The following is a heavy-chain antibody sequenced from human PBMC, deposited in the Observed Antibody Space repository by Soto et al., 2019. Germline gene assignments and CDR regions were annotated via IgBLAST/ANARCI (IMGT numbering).Heavy chain of an antibody. D-gene: IGHD6-13*01. Sequence: GASVKVSCKASGYTFTSYGIQWVRQAPGQRLEWMGWINAANGDTKYSPKFQGRVTITRDTSASTAYMELSSLRSEDTAVYYCVRRHVSATGIDWFDPWGQGTLVTVSS. CDR3: VRRHVSATGIDWFDP. J-gene: IGHJ5*02. CDR1: GYTFTSYG. V-gene: IGHV1-3*01. CDR2: INAANGDT.